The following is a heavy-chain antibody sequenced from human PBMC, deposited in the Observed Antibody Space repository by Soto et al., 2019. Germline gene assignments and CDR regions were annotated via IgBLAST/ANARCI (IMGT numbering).Heavy chain of an antibody. CDR2: ISSSGSTI. Sequence: PGGSLRLSCAASGFTFSDYYMSWIRQAPGKGLEWVSYISSSGSTIYYADSVKGRFTISRDNAKNSLYLQMNSLRAEDTAVYYCARDRYDFWGGPPMVYYYYGMDVWGQGTTVTVSS. D-gene: IGHD3-3*01. V-gene: IGHV3-11*01. CDR3: ARDRYDFWGGPPMVYYYYGMDV. CDR1: GFTFSDYY. J-gene: IGHJ6*02.